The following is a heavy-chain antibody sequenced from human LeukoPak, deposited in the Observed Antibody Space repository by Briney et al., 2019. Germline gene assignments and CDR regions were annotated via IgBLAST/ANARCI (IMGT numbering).Heavy chain of an antibody. J-gene: IGHJ3*02. D-gene: IGHD3-22*01. CDR1: GYKFTDYW. Sequence: GESLKISCKGSGYKFTDYWIAWVRQMPGKGLEWMGIVYPSNSETRYSPSFQGQVTISADKSISTGYLQWSSLKASDTAMYYCASGMIVVAPDAFDIWGQGTMVTVSS. V-gene: IGHV5-51*01. CDR3: ASGMIVVAPDAFDI. CDR2: VYPSNSET.